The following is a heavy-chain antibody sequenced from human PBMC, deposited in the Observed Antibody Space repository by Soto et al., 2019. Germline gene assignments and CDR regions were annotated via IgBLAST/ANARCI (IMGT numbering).Heavy chain of an antibody. CDR1: GFTFSSYA. V-gene: IGHV3-64*01. J-gene: IGHJ6*02. CDR2: ISSNGGSI. CDR3: ASHHNYPYALDA. Sequence: EVQLVESGGSLVQPGGSLRLSCAASGFTFSSYAMHWVRQAPGKGLEYVSAISSNGGSIYYGNSVKGRFTISRDNSKHTLNRQMARVRAEYISVYYCASHHNYPYALDAWGQGTTVTVSS.